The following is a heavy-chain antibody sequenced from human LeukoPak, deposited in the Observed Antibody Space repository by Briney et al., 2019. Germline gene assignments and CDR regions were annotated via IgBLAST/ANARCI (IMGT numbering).Heavy chain of an antibody. CDR3: AKDQQLWRDSLAADY. V-gene: IGHV3-23*01. Sequence: PGGSLRLSCAASGFTFSSYAMSWVRQAPGKGLEWVSAISGSGGSTYYADSVKGRFTISRGNSKNTLYLQMNSLRAEDTAVYYCAKDQQLWRDSLAADYWGQGTLVTVSS. CDR2: ISGSGGST. CDR1: GFTFSSYA. J-gene: IGHJ4*02. D-gene: IGHD5-18*01.